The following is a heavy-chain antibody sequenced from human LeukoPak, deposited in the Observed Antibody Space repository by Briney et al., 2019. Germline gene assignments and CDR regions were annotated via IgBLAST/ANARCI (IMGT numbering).Heavy chain of an antibody. Sequence: ASVKVSCKASGYTFTGYYMHWVRQAPGQGLEWMGRIIPILGIANYAQKFQGRVTITADKSTSTAYMELSSLRSEDTAVYYCARDPFYDSSGYEYYFDYWGQGTLVTVSS. CDR1: GYTFTGYY. J-gene: IGHJ4*02. CDR2: IIPILGIA. V-gene: IGHV1-69*04. CDR3: ARDPFYDSSGYEYYFDY. D-gene: IGHD3-22*01.